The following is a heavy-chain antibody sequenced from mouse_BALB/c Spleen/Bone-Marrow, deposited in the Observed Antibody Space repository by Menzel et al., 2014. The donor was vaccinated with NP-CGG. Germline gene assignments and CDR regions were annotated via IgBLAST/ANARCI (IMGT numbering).Heavy chain of an antibody. Sequence: VQLQQSGAELVRPGSSVKISCKASGYAFSSYWMNWVKQRPGQGLEWIGQIYPGDGDTNYNGKFKGKATLTADKSSSTAYMQLSSLTSEDSGVYFCARGDGNYPFYAMDYWGQGTSVTVSS. CDR2: IYPGDGDT. J-gene: IGHJ4*01. D-gene: IGHD2-1*01. V-gene: IGHV1-80*01. CDR3: ARGDGNYPFYAMDY. CDR1: GYAFSSYW.